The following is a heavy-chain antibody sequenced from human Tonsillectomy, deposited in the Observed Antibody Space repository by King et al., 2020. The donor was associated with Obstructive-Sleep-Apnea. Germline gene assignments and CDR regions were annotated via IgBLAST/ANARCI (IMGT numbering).Heavy chain of an antibody. J-gene: IGHJ6*02. D-gene: IGHD2-15*01. CDR2: ISSSSSYI. V-gene: IGHV3-21*01. CDR3: VRDYSVVSGLDV. CDR1: GFTFSSYT. Sequence: EVQLVESGGGLVKPGGSLRLSCVASGFTFSSYTINWVRQAPGKGLEWVSSISSSSSYIYYADSVKGRFTISRDNAKNSLFLQMNSLRAEDTAVYYCVRDYSVVSGLDVWGQGTTVTVS.